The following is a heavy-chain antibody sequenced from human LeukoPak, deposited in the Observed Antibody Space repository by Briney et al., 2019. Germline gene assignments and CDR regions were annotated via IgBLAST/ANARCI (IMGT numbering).Heavy chain of an antibody. Sequence: GGPLRPSCAASGFTFSSYSMNCVRQAPGKGLEWVSSISSSSRDINYADSVRGRFTISRDDAKTSLYLQMNGLRAEDTAVYYCARAFDTPMAESSHYWGQGTLVTVSS. CDR1: GFTFSSYS. V-gene: IGHV3-21*01. D-gene: IGHD5-18*01. CDR2: ISSSSRDI. CDR3: ARAFDTPMAESSHY. J-gene: IGHJ4*02.